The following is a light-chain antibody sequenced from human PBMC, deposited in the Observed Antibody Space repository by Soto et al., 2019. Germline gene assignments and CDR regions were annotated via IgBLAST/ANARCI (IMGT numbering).Light chain of an antibody. Sequence: DIQMTQSPSTLSASVGDRVSITCRASQSISTSMAWYQQKPGKAPNLLIDRASSLQSGVPSRVSGSGSGTEFTLTISSLQPDDFATYYCQQYNTSSRTFGQGTKVDIK. CDR3: QQYNTSSRT. CDR1: QSISTS. V-gene: IGKV1-5*03. CDR2: RAS. J-gene: IGKJ1*01.